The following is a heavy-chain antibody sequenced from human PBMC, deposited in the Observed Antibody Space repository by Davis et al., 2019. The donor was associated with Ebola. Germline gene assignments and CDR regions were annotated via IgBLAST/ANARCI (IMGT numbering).Heavy chain of an antibody. CDR3: ATQYSNGWFDP. J-gene: IGHJ5*02. Sequence: SETLSLTCTVSGGSFSTYYWSWVRQPPGTGLEWVGYIYYSGTTHYNPSLRGRVTISVDTSKKHFSLKLGSVTAADTAVYYCATQYSNGWFDPWGQGTLVTVSS. V-gene: IGHV4-59*01. CDR1: GGSFSTYY. CDR2: IYYSGTT. D-gene: IGHD4-11*01.